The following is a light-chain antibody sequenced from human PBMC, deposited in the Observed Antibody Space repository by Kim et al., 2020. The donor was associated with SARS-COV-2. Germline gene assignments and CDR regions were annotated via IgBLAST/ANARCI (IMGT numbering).Light chain of an antibody. Sequence: QSIPISCTGTSSDVGSYNLVSWYQQHPGKAPKLMIYEVSKRPSGVSNRFSGSKSGNTASLTISGLQAEDEADYYCCSYAGSSTFYVFGTGTKVTVL. J-gene: IGLJ1*01. V-gene: IGLV2-23*02. CDR1: SSDVGSYNL. CDR2: EVS. CDR3: CSYAGSSTFYV.